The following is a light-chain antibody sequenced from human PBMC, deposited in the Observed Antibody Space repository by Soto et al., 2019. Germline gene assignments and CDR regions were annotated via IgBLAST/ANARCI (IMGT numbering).Light chain of an antibody. CDR3: QQYNSYPWT. CDR2: DAS. J-gene: IGKJ1*01. V-gene: IGKV1-5*01. CDR1: QSISTW. Sequence: DIQTTQSPSTLSAYVGDRVTITCRASQSISTWLAWYQQKPGKAPKLLIYDASSLESGVPSRFSGSGSGTEFTLPINSLQPDDFATYYCQQYNSYPWTFGQGTKVEIK.